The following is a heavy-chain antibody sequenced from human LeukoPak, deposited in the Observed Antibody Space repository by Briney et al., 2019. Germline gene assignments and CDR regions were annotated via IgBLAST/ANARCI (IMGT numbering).Heavy chain of an antibody. CDR2: IKQDGSEK. CDR1: GFTFSSYW. J-gene: IGHJ6*03. D-gene: IGHD2-15*01. V-gene: IGHV3-7*01. Sequence: GGSLRLSCAASGFTFSSYWMSWVRQAPGKGLEWVANIKQDGSEKYYVDSVKCRFTISRDNAKNSLYLQMNSLRAEDTAVYYCARDGPGFCSGGRCYYYYMDVWGKGTPVTVSS. CDR3: ARDGPGFCSGGRCYYYYMDV.